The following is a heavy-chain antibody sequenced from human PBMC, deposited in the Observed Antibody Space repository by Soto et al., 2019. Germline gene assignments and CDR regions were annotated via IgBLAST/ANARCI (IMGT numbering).Heavy chain of an antibody. CDR3: ARGGYDYRNPFDY. J-gene: IGHJ4*02. CDR2: INQDGSEK. V-gene: IGHV3-7*04. Sequence: EVQLVESGGGLVQPGGSLRLSCAASGFTFNRYWMKWVRQAPGRGLEWMGNINQDGSEKHYVNSVKGRFTISRDNAKDSVYLQMNSLNAEDTPMYYCARGGYDYRNPFDYGGQGTLVTVSS. D-gene: IGHD4-4*01. CDR1: GFTFNRYW.